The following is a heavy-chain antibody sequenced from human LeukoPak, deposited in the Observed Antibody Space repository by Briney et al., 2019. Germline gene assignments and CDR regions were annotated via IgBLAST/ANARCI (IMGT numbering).Heavy chain of an antibody. CDR1: GASISSSY. D-gene: IGHD3-22*01. J-gene: IGHJ4*02. Sequence: SETLSLTCTVSGASISSSYWSWIRQSPGKGLGWIGYIYYSGSTNYNPSLNSRVTMSVDTSKNQSSLRLSSVTAADTAVYYCARGYFDSSGYSNPFDLWGQGALVTVSS. CDR2: IYYSGST. CDR3: ARGYFDSSGYSNPFDL. V-gene: IGHV4-59*01.